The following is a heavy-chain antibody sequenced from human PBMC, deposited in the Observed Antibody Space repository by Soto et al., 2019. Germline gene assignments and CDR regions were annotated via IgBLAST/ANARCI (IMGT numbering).Heavy chain of an antibody. CDR2: IKDGGYT. J-gene: IGHJ4*02. CDR1: GGSLSGYY. Sequence: QVQLQQWGAGLLKPSETLSLNCGVNGGSLSGYYWSWIRQPPGKGLEWIGEIKDGGYTNYSPSLKSRATISSDRSNNQFSLRLNSVTAADTGVYYCARGQEGVVATHWDQGALVTVSS. CDR3: ARGQEGVVATH. V-gene: IGHV4-34*01. D-gene: IGHD5-12*01.